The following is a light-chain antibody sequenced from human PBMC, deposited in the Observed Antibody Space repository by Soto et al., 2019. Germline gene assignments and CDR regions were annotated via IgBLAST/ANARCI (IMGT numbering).Light chain of an antibody. CDR2: GAS. CDR1: QSVSSSY. J-gene: IGKJ4*01. V-gene: IGKV3-20*01. Sequence: IVLTQSPGTVSLSPGERDTLSCRASQSVSSSYLAWYQQKPGQAPRLLIYGASSRATGIPDRFTGSGSGTDFTLTISRLEPEDFAVYYCQQYGSSPLTFGGGTKVDI. CDR3: QQYGSSPLT.